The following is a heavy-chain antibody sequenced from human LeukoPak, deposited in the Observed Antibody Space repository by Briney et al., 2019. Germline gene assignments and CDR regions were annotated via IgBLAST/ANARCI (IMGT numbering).Heavy chain of an antibody. CDR3: ARDLSLYCSGGSCYSLNY. V-gene: IGHV1-69*05. J-gene: IGHJ4*02. CDR2: IIPIFGTA. CDR1: GGTFSSYA. D-gene: IGHD2-15*01. Sequence: SVKVSCKASGGTFSSYAISWVRQAPGQGLEWMGGIIPIFGTANYAQKFQGRVTITTDESTSTAYMELSSLRSEDTAVYYCARDLSLYCSGGSCYSLNYWGQGTLVTVSS.